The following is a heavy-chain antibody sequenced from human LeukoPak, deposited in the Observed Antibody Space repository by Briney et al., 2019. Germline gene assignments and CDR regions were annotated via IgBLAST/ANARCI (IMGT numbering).Heavy chain of an antibody. Sequence: QAGGSLRLSCAASGFTFSSYRMNWVRQAPGKGLEWVSYISGSSSTIYYADSVDGRFTIFRDNAQNSLFLQMDSLTDEDTAVYYCARGSVWNYEDYWGQGTLVTVSS. D-gene: IGHD1-7*01. CDR1: GFTFSSYR. CDR3: ARGSVWNYEDY. V-gene: IGHV3-48*02. J-gene: IGHJ4*02. CDR2: ISGSSSTI.